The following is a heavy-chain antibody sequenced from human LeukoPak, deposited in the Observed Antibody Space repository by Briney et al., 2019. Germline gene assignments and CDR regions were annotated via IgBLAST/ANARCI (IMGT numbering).Heavy chain of an antibody. CDR2: IYSGGST. Sequence: GGSLRLSCAASGFTVSSNYMSWVRQAPGKGLEWVSVIYSGGSTYYADSVKGRFTISRDNSKNTLYLQMNSLRAEDTAVYYCARDRYSEYSQRYYFDYWGQGTLVTVSS. J-gene: IGHJ4*02. CDR3: ARDRYSEYSQRYYFDY. V-gene: IGHV3-66*01. CDR1: GFTVSSNY. D-gene: IGHD6-13*01.